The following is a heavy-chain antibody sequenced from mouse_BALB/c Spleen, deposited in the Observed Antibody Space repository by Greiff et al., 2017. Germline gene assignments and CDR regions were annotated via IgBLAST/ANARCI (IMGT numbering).Heavy chain of an antibody. CDR1: GFTFSSYA. Sequence: EVKLVESGGGLVKPGGSLKLSCAASGFTFSSYAMSWVRQSPEKRLEWVAEISSGGSYTYYPDTVTGRFTISRDNAKNTLYLEMSSLRSEDTAMYYCARDGSYYYGSSSAWFAYWGQGTLVTVSA. D-gene: IGHD1-1*01. V-gene: IGHV5-9-4*01. J-gene: IGHJ3*01. CDR3: ARDGSYYYGSSSAWFAY. CDR2: ISSGGSYT.